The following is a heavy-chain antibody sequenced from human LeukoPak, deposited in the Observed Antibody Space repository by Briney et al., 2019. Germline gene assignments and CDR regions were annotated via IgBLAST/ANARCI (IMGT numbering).Heavy chain of an antibody. J-gene: IGHJ4*02. CDR1: GGSISSYY. D-gene: IGHD6-6*01. V-gene: IGHV4-59*01. CDR2: IYYSGST. Sequence: SETPSLTCTVSGGSISSYYWSWIRQPPGKGLEWMGYIYYSGSTNYNPSLKSRVTISVDTSKNQFSLKLSSVTAADTAVYYCAMYSSSSLGNVKNYWGQGTLVTVSS. CDR3: AMYSSSSLGNVKNY.